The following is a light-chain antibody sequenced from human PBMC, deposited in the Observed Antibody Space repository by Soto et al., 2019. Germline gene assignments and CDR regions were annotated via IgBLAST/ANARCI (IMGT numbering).Light chain of an antibody. V-gene: IGLV2-14*03. Sequence: QSVLTQPASVSGSPGQSITISCTGTISDVGGYNYVSWYQQHPDKAPKLMIYGVSNRPSGISNRFSGSKSGNTASLTISGLQAEDEADYYCSSYTSSSTPVVFGGGTKVTVL. J-gene: IGLJ2*01. CDR1: ISDVGGYNY. CDR3: SSYTSSSTPVV. CDR2: GVS.